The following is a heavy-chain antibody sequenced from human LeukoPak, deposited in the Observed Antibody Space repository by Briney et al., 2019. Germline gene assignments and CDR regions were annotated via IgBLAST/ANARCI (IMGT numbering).Heavy chain of an antibody. V-gene: IGHV3-23*01. Sequence: GGSLRLSCAAFGYTCSVYVSSGVRQAPRKGVEWGSVISVPGGSTYYADSVKGRFTISRDNSKNTLYLQMNSLSAEDTAVYYCAKDYTKGVGATDYWGHGTLVTVSS. CDR1: GYTCSVYV. J-gene: IGHJ4*01. CDR3: AKDYTKGVGATDY. D-gene: IGHD1-26*01. CDR2: ISVPGGST.